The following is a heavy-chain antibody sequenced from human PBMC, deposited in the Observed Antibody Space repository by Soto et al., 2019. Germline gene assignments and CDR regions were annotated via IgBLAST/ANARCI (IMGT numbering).Heavy chain of an antibody. CDR3: ARVAYSYDSSGYSSLDY. CDR2: IKQDGSEK. Sequence: GESLKISCATSGFAFSSYWITWVRQAPGKGLEWLANIKQDGSEKYYVDSVKGRFTISRDNAKNSLYLQMNSLRAEDTAVYYCARVAYSYDSSGYSSLDYWGQGTLVTVYS. D-gene: IGHD3-22*01. CDR1: GFAFSSYW. J-gene: IGHJ4*02. V-gene: IGHV3-7*01.